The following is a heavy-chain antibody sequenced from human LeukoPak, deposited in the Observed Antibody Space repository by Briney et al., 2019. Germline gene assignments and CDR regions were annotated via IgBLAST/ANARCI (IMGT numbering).Heavy chain of an antibody. V-gene: IGHV1-69*01. CDR2: IIPIFGTA. Sequence: SSVKVSCKASGGTVSSYAISWVRQAPGQGLEWRGGIIPIFGTANYAQKFQGRVTITADESTSTVYMDLRSLRYEDTAVYYCARERGLKPPYYYYGMDVWGQGTTVIVPS. CDR1: GGTVSSYA. CDR3: ARERGLKPPYYYYGMDV. J-gene: IGHJ6*02. D-gene: IGHD3-10*01.